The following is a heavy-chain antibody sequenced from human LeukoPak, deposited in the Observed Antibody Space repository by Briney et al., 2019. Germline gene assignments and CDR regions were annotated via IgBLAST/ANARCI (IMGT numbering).Heavy chain of an antibody. CDR3: ARVEYSYGTGLYYFDY. Sequence: PGGSLRLSCAASGFTFSSYDMHWVRQATGKGLEWVSAIGTAGDTYYPGSVKGRFTISRENAKNSLYLQMNSLRAEDTAVYYCARVEYSYGTGLYYFDYWGQGTLVTVSS. V-gene: IGHV3-13*01. J-gene: IGHJ4*02. D-gene: IGHD5-18*01. CDR2: IGTAGDT. CDR1: GFTFSSYD.